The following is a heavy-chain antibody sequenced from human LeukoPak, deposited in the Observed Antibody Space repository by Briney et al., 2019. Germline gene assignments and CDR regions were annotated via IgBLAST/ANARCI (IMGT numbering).Heavy chain of an antibody. Sequence: SETLSLTCTVSGGSISSYYWSWIRQPPGKRLEWIGYTSYSGSTDYNPSPKSRVTMSVDTSKNQFSLKLSSVTAADTAVYYCGRRTYYDTLTGYTYWYFDLWGRGTLVTVSS. J-gene: IGHJ2*01. CDR3: GRRTYYDTLTGYTYWYFDL. CDR1: GGSISSYY. CDR2: TSYSGST. D-gene: IGHD3-9*01. V-gene: IGHV4-59*01.